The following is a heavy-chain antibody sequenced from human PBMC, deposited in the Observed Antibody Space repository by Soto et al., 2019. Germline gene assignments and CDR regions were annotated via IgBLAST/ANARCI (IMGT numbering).Heavy chain of an antibody. CDR1: GYTFTSDY. CDR2: INPRGGST. Sequence: ASVKVSCTASGYTFTSDYMHWVRQAPGQGLEWMGIINPRGGSTTYAQKFQGRMIMTADTSTSTVFMELSSLRSEDTAVYYCARDRRIAALPFRIDVWGQGTTVTVSS. V-gene: IGHV1-46*01. D-gene: IGHD6-6*01. J-gene: IGHJ6*02. CDR3: ARDRRIAALPFRIDV.